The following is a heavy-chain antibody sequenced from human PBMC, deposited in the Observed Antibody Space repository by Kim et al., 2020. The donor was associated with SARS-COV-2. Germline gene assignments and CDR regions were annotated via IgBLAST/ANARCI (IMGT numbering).Heavy chain of an antibody. CDR1: GFTFSSYA. Sequence: GGSLRLSCAASGFTFSSYAMSWVRQAPGKGMEWVSAISGSGVSTYYGDSVKGRFTISRDNSKNTLYLQMNSLRAEDTAVYYCAKDSPVIVVVPAAIDYWGQGTLVTVS. V-gene: IGHV3-23*01. CDR2: ISGSGVST. CDR3: AKDSPVIVVVPAAIDY. J-gene: IGHJ4*02. D-gene: IGHD2-2*01.